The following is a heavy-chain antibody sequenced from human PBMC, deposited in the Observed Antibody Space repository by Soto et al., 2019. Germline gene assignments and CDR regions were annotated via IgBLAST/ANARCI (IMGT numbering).Heavy chain of an antibody. Sequence: EVQLLESGGGLVQPGGSLSLSCAASGFTFSSYAMSWVRQAPGKGLEWVSAISGSGGSTYYADSEKGRFTISRDNSKNTLYLQMNSLRAEDTAVYYCAKVSQYSSSWYFFDYWGQGTLVTVSS. D-gene: IGHD6-13*01. CDR1: GFTFSSYA. CDR2: ISGSGGST. V-gene: IGHV3-23*01. CDR3: AKVSQYSSSWYFFDY. J-gene: IGHJ4*02.